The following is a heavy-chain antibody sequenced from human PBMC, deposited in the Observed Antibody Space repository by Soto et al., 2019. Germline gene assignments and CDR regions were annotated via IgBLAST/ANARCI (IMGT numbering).Heavy chain of an antibody. D-gene: IGHD2-2*01. V-gene: IGHV1-18*01. CDR2: ISLYRDGT. CDR1: GYTFSNYG. Sequence: QVQLVQSGGEVKRPGASVKVSCKTSGYTFSNYGITWVRQDPGQPLEWQGLISLYRDGTNYAQKYQGRVSMTTDTTTTTAYMELRSLRSDDTAVDYCARVVPGAEAWFGPWGQGTLVTVSS. CDR3: ARVVPGAEAWFGP. J-gene: IGHJ5*02.